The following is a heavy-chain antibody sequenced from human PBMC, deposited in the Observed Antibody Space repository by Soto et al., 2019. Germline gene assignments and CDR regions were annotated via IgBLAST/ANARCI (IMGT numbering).Heavy chain of an antibody. CDR1: GCTFTSYG. CDR2: ISAYNGNT. V-gene: IGHV1-18*04. CDR3: ARAEPTVTTLYYYGMDV. Sequence: ASVKVSCKASGCTFTSYGISWVRQAPGQGLEWMAWISAYNGNTNYAQKLQGRVTMTTDTFTSTAYMELRSLRSDDTAVYYCARAEPTVTTLYYYGMDVWGQGTTVTVSS. D-gene: IGHD4-4*01. J-gene: IGHJ6*02.